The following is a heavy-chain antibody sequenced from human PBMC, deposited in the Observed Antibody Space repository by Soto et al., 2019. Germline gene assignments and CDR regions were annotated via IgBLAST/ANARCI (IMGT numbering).Heavy chain of an antibody. CDR3: ARELAAAGGYYYYGMDV. J-gene: IGHJ6*02. D-gene: IGHD6-13*01. V-gene: IGHV3-13*01. CDR2: IGTAGDT. Sequence: EVQLVESGGGLVQPGGSLRLSCAASGFTFSSYDMHWVRQATGKGLEWVSAIGTAGDTYYPGSVKGRFTISRENAKNSVYPQMNSRRAEDTAVYYCARELAAAGGYYYYGMDVWGQGTTVTVSS. CDR1: GFTFSSYD.